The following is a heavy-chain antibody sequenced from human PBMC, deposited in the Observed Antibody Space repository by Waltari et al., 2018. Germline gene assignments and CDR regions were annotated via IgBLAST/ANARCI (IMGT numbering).Heavy chain of an antibody. D-gene: IGHD1-26*01. CDR1: GFTFSSFW. CDR3: ASARYSGTYYNDY. J-gene: IGHJ4*02. CDR2: INRDGSSR. Sequence: EVQLVESGGGLVQPGGSLRLSCAASGFTFSSFWMHWVRQAPGKGLVWVSRINRDGSSRRYADSVKGRFTISRDNAKNTLYLQMNSLRAEDTAVYYCASARYSGTYYNDYWGQGMLVTVSP. V-gene: IGHV3-74*01.